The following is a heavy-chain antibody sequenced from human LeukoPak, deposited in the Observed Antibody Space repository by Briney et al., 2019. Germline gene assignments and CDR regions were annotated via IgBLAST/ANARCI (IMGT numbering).Heavy chain of an antibody. J-gene: IGHJ5*02. D-gene: IGHD3-16*01. CDR2: ISSDGSTK. Sequence: PGGSLRLSCEASGFIFSNYGMHWVRQAPGKGLEWVAVISSDGSTKHYADSVKGRFTISRDNAENSVSLQMNSLRDEDTAMYYCARLLGESTIYDLWGQGTLVTVSS. CDR3: ARLLGESTIYDL. V-gene: IGHV3-30*03. CDR1: GFIFSNYG.